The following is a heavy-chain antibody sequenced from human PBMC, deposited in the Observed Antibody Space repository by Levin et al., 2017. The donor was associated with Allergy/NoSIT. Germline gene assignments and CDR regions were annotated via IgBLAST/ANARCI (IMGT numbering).Heavy chain of an antibody. V-gene: IGHV3-49*03. J-gene: IGHJ3*02. Sequence: GGSLRLSCTGSGFTFGDYVMSWFRQAPGKGLEWLSFIRTQPYGATTEYAASVKGRFTFSRDDSNSIAYLQMNSLKTEDTAVYHCTRVRIGAVGSLDAFDIWGQGTMVTVSS. D-gene: IGHD6-13*01. CDR1: GFTFGDYV. CDR3: TRVRIGAVGSLDAFDI. CDR2: IRTQPYGATT.